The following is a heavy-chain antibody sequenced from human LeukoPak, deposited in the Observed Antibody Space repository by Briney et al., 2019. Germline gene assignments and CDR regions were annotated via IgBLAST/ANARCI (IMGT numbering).Heavy chain of an antibody. D-gene: IGHD3-22*01. CDR3: ARERYYDSTGFFHFDQ. V-gene: IGHV6-1*01. J-gene: IGHJ4*02. Sequence: SQTLSLTCAISGDSVSGNSAAWDWIRQSPSRGLEWLGRTYYRSKWYNDYAPSVKSRITISQDTSKNQFSLQLNSVTPEDTAVYYCARERYYDSTGFFHFDQWGQGTLVTVSS. CDR2: TYYRSKWYN. CDR1: GDSVSGNSAA.